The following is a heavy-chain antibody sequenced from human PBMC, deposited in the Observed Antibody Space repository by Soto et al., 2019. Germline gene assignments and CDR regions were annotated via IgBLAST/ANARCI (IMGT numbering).Heavy chain of an antibody. CDR3: AREQSGVFDL. CDR1: GFTFSSYG. Sequence: QVQLVESGGGVVQPGRSLRLSCAASGFTFSSYGMHWVRQAPGKGLEWVAVIWYDGSNKYYADSVKGRFTISRDNSKNTLYLQMNSLRAEDTAVYYCAREQSGVFDLWGSGTLVTVSS. D-gene: IGHD2-15*01. J-gene: IGHJ2*01. CDR2: IWYDGSNK. V-gene: IGHV3-33*01.